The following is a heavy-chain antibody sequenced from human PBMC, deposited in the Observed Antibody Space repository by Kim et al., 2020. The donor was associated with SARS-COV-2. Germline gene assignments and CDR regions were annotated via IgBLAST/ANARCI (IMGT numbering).Heavy chain of an antibody. CDR2: ISYDGSNK. Sequence: GGSLRLSCAASGFTFSSYGMHWVRQAPGKGLEWVAVISYDGSNKYYADSVKGRFTISRDNSKNTLYLQMNSLRAEDTAVYYCAKESHLGDYVWGSRFDPWGQGTLVTVSS. CDR1: GFTFSSYG. V-gene: IGHV3-30*18. D-gene: IGHD3-16*01. J-gene: IGHJ5*02. CDR3: AKESHLGDYVWGSRFDP.